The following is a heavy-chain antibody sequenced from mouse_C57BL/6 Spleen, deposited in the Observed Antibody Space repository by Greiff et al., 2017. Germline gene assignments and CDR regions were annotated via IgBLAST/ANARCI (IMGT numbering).Heavy chain of an antibody. V-gene: IGHV1-69*01. CDR1: GYTFTSYW. CDR2: IDPSDSYT. CDR3: ARGGGLNY. Sequence: QVQLQQPGAELVMPGASVKLSCKASGYTFTSYWMHWVKQRPGQGLEWIGEIDPSDSYTNYNQKFKGKSTLTVDKSSSTAYMQLSSLTSEDSAVYYCARGGGLNYWGQGTTRTVSS. J-gene: IGHJ2*01.